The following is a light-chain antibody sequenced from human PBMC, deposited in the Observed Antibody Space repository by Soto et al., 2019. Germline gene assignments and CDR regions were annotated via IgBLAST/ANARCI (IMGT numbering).Light chain of an antibody. V-gene: IGLV1-44*01. CDR3: AAWDDSLTAVL. CDR1: SSNIGSNP. CDR2: SDV. Sequence: QSVLTQPPSASGTPGQRVTISCSGSSSNIGSNPVNWYRQLPGTAPKLLLYSDVQRPSGVPDRVSGSKSGTSASLAISGLQSEDEADYFCAAWDDSLTAVLFGGGTKLTVL. J-gene: IGLJ2*01.